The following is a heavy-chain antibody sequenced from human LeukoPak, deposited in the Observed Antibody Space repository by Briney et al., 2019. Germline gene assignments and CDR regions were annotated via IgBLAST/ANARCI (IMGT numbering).Heavy chain of an antibody. D-gene: IGHD3-22*01. CDR1: GYTFTSYY. Sequence: GASVKVSCKASGYTFTSYYMHWVRQAPGQGLEWMGIINPSGGSTSYAQKFQGRVTMTRDTSTSTVYMDLSSLRSEDTAVYYCANLLGDYYDSSGFDYWGQGTLVTVSS. J-gene: IGHJ4*02. CDR2: INPSGGST. CDR3: ANLLGDYYDSSGFDY. V-gene: IGHV1-46*01.